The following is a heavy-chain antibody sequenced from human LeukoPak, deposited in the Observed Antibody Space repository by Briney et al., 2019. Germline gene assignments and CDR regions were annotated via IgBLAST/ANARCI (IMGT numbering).Heavy chain of an antibody. CDR1: GYSFTSYW. Sequence: GESLKISCKGSGYSFTSYWIGWVRQMPGKGLEWMGIIYPGDSDTRYSPSFQGQVTISADKSISTAYLQWSSLKASDTATYYCARHVAEYCSGGSCYSEASFDYWGQGTLVTVSS. CDR3: ARHVAEYCSGGSCYSEASFDY. CDR2: IYPGDSDT. J-gene: IGHJ4*02. D-gene: IGHD2-15*01. V-gene: IGHV5-51*01.